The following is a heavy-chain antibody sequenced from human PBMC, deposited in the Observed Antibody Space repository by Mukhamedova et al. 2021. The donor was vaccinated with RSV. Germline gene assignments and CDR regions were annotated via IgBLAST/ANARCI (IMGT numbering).Heavy chain of an antibody. V-gene: IGHV4-61*02. CDR2: IYTSGST. D-gene: IGHD1-26*01. CDR3: ARDTREDYYYGMDV. Sequence: IGRIYTSGSTNYNPSLKSRVTISVDTSKNQFSLKLSSVTAADTAVYYCARDTREDYYYGMDVWGQRTTVTVSS. J-gene: IGHJ6*02.